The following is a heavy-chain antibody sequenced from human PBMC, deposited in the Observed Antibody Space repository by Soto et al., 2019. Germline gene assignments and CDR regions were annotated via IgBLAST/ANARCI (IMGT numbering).Heavy chain of an antibody. CDR1: GFTFNNYA. J-gene: IGHJ4*02. CDR2: ITGSGDST. CDR3: AKTRSFFEFDY. D-gene: IGHD1-26*01. V-gene: IGHV3-23*01. Sequence: GGSLRLSCAASGFTFNNYAMSWVRQAPGKGLEWVSLITGSGDSTYYADSVKGRFSISRDNSKNTLYLEMNSLRVEDADIYYCAKTRSFFEFDYWGQGALVTVSS.